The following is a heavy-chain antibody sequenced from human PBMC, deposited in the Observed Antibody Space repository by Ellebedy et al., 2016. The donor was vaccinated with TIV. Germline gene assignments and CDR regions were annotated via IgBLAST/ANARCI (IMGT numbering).Heavy chain of an antibody. V-gene: IGHV1-46*01. Sequence: ASVKVSXXASGYTFIHWVRQAPGQGLEWMGIINPSGGSTSYAQKFQGRVTMTRDTSTSTVYMELSSLRSEDTAVYYCARRDYDSSGERFDPWGQGTLVTVSS. CDR3: ARRDYDSSGERFDP. J-gene: IGHJ5*02. CDR1: GYTF. D-gene: IGHD3-22*01. CDR2: INPSGGST.